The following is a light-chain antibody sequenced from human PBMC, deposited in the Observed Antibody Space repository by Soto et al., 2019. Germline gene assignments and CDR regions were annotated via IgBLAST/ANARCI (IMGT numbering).Light chain of an antibody. V-gene: IGKV3-11*01. CDR1: QRLXSH. Sequence: IGLTQSACTLSLSPGESVTLSCRASQRLXSHFGWYQQRPGQAPRILXDDASNRATGFPARFSGSGSATDFTRTISSLEPEDCAVYYCQQRSRWTPTFGQGTRLDIK. CDR2: DAS. J-gene: IGKJ5*01. CDR3: QQRSRWTPT.